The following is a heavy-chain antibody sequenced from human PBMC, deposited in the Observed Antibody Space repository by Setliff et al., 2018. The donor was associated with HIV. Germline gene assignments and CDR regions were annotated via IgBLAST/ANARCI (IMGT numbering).Heavy chain of an antibody. J-gene: IGHJ4*02. CDR2: IFYTGAT. D-gene: IGHD2-15*01. CDR3: ARVDRCSGGSCYFIDY. Sequence: SETLSLTCAVSGFSISSGFLWGWVRQPPGKGLGWMGCIFYTGATSYNPSLKSRVTISVDTSKNQFSLKLRSVTAADTAVYYCARVDRCSGGSCYFIDYWGQGTLVTVSS. V-gene: IGHV4-38-2*01. CDR1: GFSISSGFL.